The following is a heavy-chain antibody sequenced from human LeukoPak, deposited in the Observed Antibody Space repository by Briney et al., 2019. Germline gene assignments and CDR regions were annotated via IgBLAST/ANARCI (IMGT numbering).Heavy chain of an antibody. CDR2: IRSDGSNE. V-gene: IGHV3-30*02. J-gene: IGHJ4*02. CDR1: GFTFSNFP. D-gene: IGHD2-21*02. Sequence: GGSLRLSCAASGFTFSNFPLHWVRQAQGKGLEWVAFIRSDGSNEKYADSVKGRFTISKDKSKNTLYLQMNSLRAEDTAVYYCVKDRGDLPPYFDNWGQGTLVTVSS. CDR3: VKDRGDLPPYFDN.